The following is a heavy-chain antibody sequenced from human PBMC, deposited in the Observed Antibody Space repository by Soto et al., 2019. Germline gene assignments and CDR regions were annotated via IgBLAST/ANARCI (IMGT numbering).Heavy chain of an antibody. D-gene: IGHD2-15*01. V-gene: IGHV3-7*01. CDR3: VRGGGGGLFDP. CDR2: IKEDGSEK. Sequence: PGGSLRLSCAASGFTFSSSWMNWVRQAPGKGLEWVADIKEDGSEKYYVDSLKGRFTISRDNAKNSLYLQMMSLTAEDTAIYYCVRGGGGGLFDPWGQGTMVTVSS. CDR1: GFTFSSSW. J-gene: IGHJ5*02.